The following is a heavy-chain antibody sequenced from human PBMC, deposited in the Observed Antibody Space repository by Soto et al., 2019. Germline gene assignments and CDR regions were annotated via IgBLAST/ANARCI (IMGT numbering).Heavy chain of an antibody. CDR2: IYHSGTT. Sequence: SETLSLTCAVSGASIGSSDWWNWVRQPPGKGLEWIGEIYHSGTTIYNPSLKSRVTISVDESKNHFSLKLTSVTAADTAVYFCARDFKAPKGAWAFDYWGQGTLVTVS. J-gene: IGHJ4*02. V-gene: IGHV4-4*02. CDR1: GASIGSSDW. CDR3: ARDFKAPKGAWAFDY. D-gene: IGHD3-16*01.